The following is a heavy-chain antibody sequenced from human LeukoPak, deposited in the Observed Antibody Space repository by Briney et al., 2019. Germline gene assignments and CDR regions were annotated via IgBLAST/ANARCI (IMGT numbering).Heavy chain of an antibody. J-gene: IGHJ5*02. CDR2: IYHSGST. V-gene: IGHV4-38-2*02. CDR1: GYSISSGYY. D-gene: IGHD6-19*01. CDR3: ARSASSSGWSNWFDP. Sequence: PSETLSLTCTVSGYSISSGYYWGWIRQPPGMGLEWIGSIYHSGSTYYNPSLKSRVTISVDTSKNQFSLKLSSVTAADTAVYYCARSASSSGWSNWFDPWGQGTLVTVSS.